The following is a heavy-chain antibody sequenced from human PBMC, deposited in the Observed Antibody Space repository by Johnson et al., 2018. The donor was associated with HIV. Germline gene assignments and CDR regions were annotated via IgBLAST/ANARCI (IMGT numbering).Heavy chain of an antibody. Sequence: VQLVESGGGVVQPGRSLRLSCAASGFTFSSYAMHWVRQAPGKGLEWVAVISYDGSNKYYADAVKGRFSISRYNSKNTLYLQMNSLRAEDTAVYYCARVRGLIAFDIWGQGTMVTVSS. J-gene: IGHJ3*02. CDR2: ISYDGSNK. CDR1: GFTFSSYA. CDR3: ARVRGLIAFDI. V-gene: IGHV3-30*04. D-gene: IGHD3-22*01.